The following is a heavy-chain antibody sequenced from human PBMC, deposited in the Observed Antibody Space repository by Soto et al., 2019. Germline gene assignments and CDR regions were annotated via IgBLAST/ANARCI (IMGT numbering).Heavy chain of an antibody. D-gene: IGHD2-8*02. V-gene: IGHV3-15*02. J-gene: IGHJ4*02. CDR1: GFTFNSAW. CDR2: IKSWTDGGRV. Sequence: EVPLVESGGALVKPGESLTLSCAASGFTFNSAWMTWVRQAPGKGLEWVGRIKSWTDGGRVDTAAPVKGRFTISRDDSKNTFYLQTSSLTSEDTAVYYCTTWRGEKPCTCVSCYGDGAYWGQGTLVTVSS. CDR3: TTWRGEKPCTCVSCYGDGAY.